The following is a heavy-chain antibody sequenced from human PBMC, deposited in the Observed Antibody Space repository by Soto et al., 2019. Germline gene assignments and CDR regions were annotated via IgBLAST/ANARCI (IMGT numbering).Heavy chain of an antibody. J-gene: IGHJ5*02. D-gene: IGHD4-17*01. CDR3: ARRGDYGDYGRFDP. Sequence: SETLSLTCTVSGDSISSSSYYWGWIRQPPGKGLEWIGSIYYSGSTFYNPSLKGRVTISVDTSKNQSSLKLSSVTAADTAVYYCARRGDYGDYGRFDPWGQGTLVTVSS. V-gene: IGHV4-39*01. CDR2: IYYSGST. CDR1: GDSISSSSYY.